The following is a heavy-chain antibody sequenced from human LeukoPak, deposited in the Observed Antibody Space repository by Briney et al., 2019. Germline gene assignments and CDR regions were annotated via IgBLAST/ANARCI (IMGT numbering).Heavy chain of an antibody. D-gene: IGHD2-8*02. CDR2: INSDGSST. CDR1: GFTFSSYW. CDR3: ARGTGYNVFDY. V-gene: IGHV3-74*01. Sequence: PGGSLRLSCAASGFTFSSYWMHWARQAPGKGLVWVSRINSDGSSTSYADSVKGRFTISRDNAKNTLYLQMNSLRAEGTAVYYCARGTGYNVFDYWGQGTLVTVSS. J-gene: IGHJ4*02.